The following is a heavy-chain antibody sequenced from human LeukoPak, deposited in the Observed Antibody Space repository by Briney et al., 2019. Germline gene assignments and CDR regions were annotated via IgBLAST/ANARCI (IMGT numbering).Heavy chain of an antibody. D-gene: IGHD2-2*03. Sequence: GGSLRLSCAASGFTFSSYGMHWVRQAPGKGLEWVAVISYDGSNKYYADSVKGRFTISRDNSKNTLYLQMNSLRAEDTAVYYCAKDLGVGIVVVPAAHRNYMDVWGKGTTVTVSS. V-gene: IGHV3-30*18. CDR2: ISYDGSNK. CDR3: AKDLGVGIVVVPAAHRNYMDV. CDR1: GFTFSSYG. J-gene: IGHJ6*03.